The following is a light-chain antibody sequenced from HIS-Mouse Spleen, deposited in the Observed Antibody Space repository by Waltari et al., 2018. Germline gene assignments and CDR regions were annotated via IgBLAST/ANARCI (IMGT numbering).Light chain of an antibody. CDR1: QSVLYSSNNKNY. Sequence: DIVMTQSPDSLAVSLGERATINCKSSQSVLYSSNNKNYLAWYQQKPGQPPKLLIYWASTRDSGVPDRFSGSGSGTDFTLTISSLQAEDVAVYYCQQYYSTPLPFGGGTKVEIK. J-gene: IGKJ4*01. CDR2: WAS. V-gene: IGKV4-1*01. CDR3: QQYYSTPLP.